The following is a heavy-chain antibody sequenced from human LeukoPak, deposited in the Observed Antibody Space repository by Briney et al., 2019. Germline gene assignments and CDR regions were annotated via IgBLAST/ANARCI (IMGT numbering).Heavy chain of an antibody. CDR2: IYYSGST. D-gene: IGHD2-15*01. J-gene: IGHJ4*02. Sequence: PSQTLSLTCTVSGGSISSGDYFWSWIRQPPGKGLEWIGYIYYSGSTYYNSSLKSRVTISIDTSKNQFSLKLSSVTAADTAAYYCAREKCSGGICYSGFDCWGQGTLVTVSS. CDR1: GGSISSGDYF. CDR3: AREKCSGGICYSGFDC. V-gene: IGHV4-30-4*01.